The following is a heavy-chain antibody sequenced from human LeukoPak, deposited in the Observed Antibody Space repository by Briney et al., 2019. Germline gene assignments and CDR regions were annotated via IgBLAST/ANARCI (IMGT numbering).Heavy chain of an antibody. CDR1: GSTFSRYA. CDR3: ARDPGYDSSGYWGY. D-gene: IGHD3-22*01. V-gene: IGHV3-30*04. J-gene: IGHJ4*02. Sequence: GRSLRLSCAASGSTFSRYAMHWVRQAPGKGLEWVAVISRDGENQNYADSVKGRLTISRDNSKNTLFLQMNSLRTDDTAVYYCARDPGYDSSGYWGYWGQGTLVTVSS. CDR2: ISRDGENQ.